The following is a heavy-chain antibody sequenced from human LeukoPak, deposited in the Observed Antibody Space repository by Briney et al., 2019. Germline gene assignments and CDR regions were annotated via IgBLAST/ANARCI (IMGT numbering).Heavy chain of an antibody. CDR3: ARDGGIDI. Sequence: PGGSLSLSCAASGFTFSSYGMNWVRQAPGKGLEWVSSISSTSSYIYYADSVKGRFTISRDNAKNSLYLQMNSLRAEGTAVYYCARDGGIDIWGQGTMVTVSS. D-gene: IGHD3-16*01. J-gene: IGHJ3*02. CDR2: ISSTSSYI. V-gene: IGHV3-21*01. CDR1: GFTFSSYG.